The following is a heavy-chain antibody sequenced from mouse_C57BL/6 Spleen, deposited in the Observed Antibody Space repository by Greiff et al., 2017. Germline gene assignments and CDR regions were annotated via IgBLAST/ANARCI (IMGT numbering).Heavy chain of an antibody. Sequence: EVNLVESGGDLVKPGGSLKLSCAASGFTFSSYGMSWVRQTPDKRLEWVATISSGGSYTYYPDSVKGRFTISRDNAKNTLYLQMSSLKSEDTAMYYCARGGTPFDYWGQGTTLTVSS. CDR2: ISSGGSYT. CDR3: ARGGTPFDY. J-gene: IGHJ2*01. V-gene: IGHV5-6*01. CDR1: GFTFSSYG. D-gene: IGHD2-14*01.